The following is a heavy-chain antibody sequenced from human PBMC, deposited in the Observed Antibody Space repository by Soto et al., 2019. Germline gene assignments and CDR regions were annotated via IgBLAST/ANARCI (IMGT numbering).Heavy chain of an antibody. D-gene: IGHD6-6*01. CDR2: IIPIFGTA. V-gene: IGHV1-69*13. Sequence: ASVKVSCKASGGTFSSYAISWVRQAPGQGLEWMGGIIPIFGTANYAQKFQGRVTITADESTSTAYMELSSLRSEDTAVYYCAREIGGGIAARRKYNWFDPWGQGTLVTVSS. CDR1: GGTFSSYA. J-gene: IGHJ5*02. CDR3: AREIGGGIAARRKYNWFDP.